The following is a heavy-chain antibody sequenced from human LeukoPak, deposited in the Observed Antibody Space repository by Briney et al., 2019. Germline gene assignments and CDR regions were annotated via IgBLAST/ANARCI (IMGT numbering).Heavy chain of an antibody. J-gene: IGHJ3*02. CDR1: GYSFTSYW. D-gene: IGHD3-22*01. V-gene: IGHV5-51*01. Sequence: GESLKIFCKGSGYSFTSYWIGWVRQMPGKGLEWMGIIYSGDSDPRYSPSFQGQVTISADKCISTAYLQWSSLKASDTAMYYCARRYYDSSGVEEWGAFDIWGQGTMVTVSS. CDR3: ARRYYDSSGVEEWGAFDI. CDR2: IYSGDSDP.